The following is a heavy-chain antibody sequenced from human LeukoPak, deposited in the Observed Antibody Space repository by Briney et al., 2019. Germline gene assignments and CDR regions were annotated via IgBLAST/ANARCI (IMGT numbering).Heavy chain of an antibody. CDR1: GYTFTGYY. V-gene: IGHV1-2*02. Sequence: ASVKVSCKASGYTFTGYYMHWVRQAPGQGLAWMGWINPNSGGTNYAQKSQGRVTMTRDTSISTAYMELSRLRSDDTAVYYCARGRSITMIVVANPFDYWGQGTLVTVSS. J-gene: IGHJ4*02. D-gene: IGHD3-22*01. CDR3: ARGRSITMIVVANPFDY. CDR2: INPNSGGT.